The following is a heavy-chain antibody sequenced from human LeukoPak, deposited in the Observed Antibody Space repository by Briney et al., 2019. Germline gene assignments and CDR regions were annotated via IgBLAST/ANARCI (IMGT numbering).Heavy chain of an antibody. Sequence: ASVKVSCKASGYTFTGYYMHWVRQAPGQGLEWMGWINPNSGGTNHAQKFQGRVTMTRDTSISTAYMELSRLRSDDTAVYYCAGLDIHYYDSSGSHYWGQGTLVTVSS. CDR1: GYTFTGYY. V-gene: IGHV1-2*02. D-gene: IGHD3-22*01. J-gene: IGHJ4*02. CDR3: AGLDIHYYDSSGSHY. CDR2: INPNSGGT.